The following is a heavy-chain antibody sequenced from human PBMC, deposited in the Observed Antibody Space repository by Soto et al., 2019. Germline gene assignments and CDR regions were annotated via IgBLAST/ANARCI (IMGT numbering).Heavy chain of an antibody. J-gene: IGHJ4*02. D-gene: IGHD6-13*01. V-gene: IGHV4-34*01. CDR3: TRAGRTDYAGYSSSRRYFGY. Sequence: SETLSLTCAVYGGSFSGYYWSWIRQPPGKGLEWIGEINHSGSTNYNPSLKNRVTISVDTSKNQSSLKLSSVTAADTAVYYCTRAGRTDYAGYSSSRRYFGYWGQGTLVTVSS. CDR2: INHSGST. CDR1: GGSFSGYY.